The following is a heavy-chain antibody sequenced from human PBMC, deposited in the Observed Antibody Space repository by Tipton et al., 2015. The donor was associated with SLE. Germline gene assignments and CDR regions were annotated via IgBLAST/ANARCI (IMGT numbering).Heavy chain of an antibody. CDR3: ARRSMVRGWGWFDP. D-gene: IGHD3-10*01. V-gene: IGHV4-31*03. J-gene: IGHJ5*02. Sequence: LRLSCTVSGGSISSGGYYWSWIRQHPGKGLEWIGYIYYSGSTYYNPSLKSRVTISVDTSKNQFSLKLSSVTAADTAVYYCARRSMVRGWGWFDPWGQGTLVTVSS. CDR2: IYYSGST. CDR1: GGSISSGGYY.